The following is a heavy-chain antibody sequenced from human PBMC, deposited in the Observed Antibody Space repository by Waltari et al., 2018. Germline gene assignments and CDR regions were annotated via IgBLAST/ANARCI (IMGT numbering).Heavy chain of an antibody. CDR3: ARARYSGSYTDAFDI. CDR1: GYTFTGYY. J-gene: IGHJ3*02. V-gene: IGHV1-2*06. D-gene: IGHD1-26*01. Sequence: QVQLVQSGAEVKKPGASVKVSCKASGYTFTGYYMHWVRQAPGQGLEWMGRINPNSGGTNYAQKFQGRVTMTRDTSISTAYMELSRLRSDDTAVYYCARARYSGSYTDAFDIWGQGTMVTVSS. CDR2: INPNSGGT.